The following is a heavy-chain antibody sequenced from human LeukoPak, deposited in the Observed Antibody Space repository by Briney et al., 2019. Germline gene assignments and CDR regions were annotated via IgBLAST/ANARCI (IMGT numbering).Heavy chain of an antibody. Sequence: GGSLRLSCAASGFTFSSYGMHWVRQAPGKGLEWVAFIRYDGSNKYYADSVKGRFTISRDNSKNTLYLQMNSLRAEDTAVYYCAKVGQEIIIAVAGTGYYYYMDVWGKGTTVTISS. D-gene: IGHD6-19*01. CDR2: IRYDGSNK. J-gene: IGHJ6*03. CDR1: GFTFSSYG. V-gene: IGHV3-30*02. CDR3: AKVGQEIIIAVAGTGYYYYMDV.